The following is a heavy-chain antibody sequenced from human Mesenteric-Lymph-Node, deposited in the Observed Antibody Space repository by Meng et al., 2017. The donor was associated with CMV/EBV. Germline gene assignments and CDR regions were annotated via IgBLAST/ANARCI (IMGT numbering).Heavy chain of an antibody. CDR1: GFTVSNNY. Sequence: GGSLRLSCAASGFTVSNNYMSWVRQAPGKGLEWVSVIYSGGSTYYADSVKGRFTISRDNAKNSLYLQMNSLRAEDTAVYYCARSSSSGNYYYYGMDVWGQGTTVTVSS. CDR2: IYSGGST. J-gene: IGHJ6*02. V-gene: IGHV3-53*01. CDR3: ARSSSSGNYYYYGMDV. D-gene: IGHD6-6*01.